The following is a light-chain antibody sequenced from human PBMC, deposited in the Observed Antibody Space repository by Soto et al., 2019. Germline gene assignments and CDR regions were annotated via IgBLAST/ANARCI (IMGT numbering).Light chain of an antibody. CDR1: QSVSSN. V-gene: IGKV3-15*01. CDR2: GAS. Sequence: EIVLTQSPGTLSLSPGERATLSCGASQSVSSNYLAWYQQKPGQAPSLLIYGASTRATGIPARFSGSGSGTEFTLTISSLQSEDFAVYFCHQYNNWPRTFGQGTRLEI. J-gene: IGKJ5*01. CDR3: HQYNNWPRT.